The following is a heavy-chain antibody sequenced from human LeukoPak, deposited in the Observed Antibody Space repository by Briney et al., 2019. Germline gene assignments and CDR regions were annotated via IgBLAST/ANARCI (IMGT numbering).Heavy chain of an antibody. J-gene: IGHJ5*02. Sequence: PGGSLRLSCVASGFTISDSSMTWVRQAPGGGQELVSTVRANGRDKYYADPMKGRFTITRDNSKNTLYLEMNSQRAEDTAVYYCAKGGYSTYFDPWGRGTLVIVPS. D-gene: IGHD5-12*01. CDR1: GFTISDSS. V-gene: IGHV3-23*01. CDR3: AKGGYSTYFDP. CDR2: VRANGRDK.